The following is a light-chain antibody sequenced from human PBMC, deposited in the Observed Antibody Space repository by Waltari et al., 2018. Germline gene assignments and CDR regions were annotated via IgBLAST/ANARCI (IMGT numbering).Light chain of an antibody. J-gene: IGLJ3*02. V-gene: IGLV1-44*01. Sequence: QSVLTQPPSASGTPGQRVTISCSGTSSNLGNNVVNWYQQVPGTAPKLLIYRNDLRPPGVPDRFSASKSGTSASLAISGLQSEDEAEYYYASWDDSLNGHWVFGGGTKVTVL. CDR3: ASWDDSLNGHWV. CDR1: SSNLGNNV. CDR2: RND.